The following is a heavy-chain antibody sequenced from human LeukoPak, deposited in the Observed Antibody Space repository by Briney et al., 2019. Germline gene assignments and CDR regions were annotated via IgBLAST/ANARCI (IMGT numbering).Heavy chain of an antibody. J-gene: IGHJ4*02. CDR1: GFTVSSNH. CDR3: ARGPAGYN. CDR2: IYSGGST. Sequence: TGGSLRLSCAASGFTVSSNHMSWVRQAPGKGLEWVSVIYSGGSTDYADSVKGRFTISRDNLKNTLYLQTNSLRAEDTAVYYCARGPAGYNWGQGTLVTFSS. D-gene: IGHD1-1*01. V-gene: IGHV3-53*01.